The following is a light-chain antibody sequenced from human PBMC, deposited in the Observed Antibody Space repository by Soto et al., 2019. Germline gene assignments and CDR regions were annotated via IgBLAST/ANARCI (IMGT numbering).Light chain of an antibody. V-gene: IGKV1-39*01. CDR3: QQNHDTPT. Sequence: DNQMTQSPSSVSAFVGDRVTITCRASQSISRFLNWYQQKPGKAPKLLIYATSTLQSGVPSRFSGSGSGRDFTLTISSLQPEDFATYYCQQNHDTPTFGQGTKLEIK. CDR2: ATS. J-gene: IGKJ2*01. CDR1: QSISRF.